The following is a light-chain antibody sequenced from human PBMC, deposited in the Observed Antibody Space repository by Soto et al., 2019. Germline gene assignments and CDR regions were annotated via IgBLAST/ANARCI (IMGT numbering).Light chain of an antibody. V-gene: IGKV1-33*01. Sequence: DIQMTQSPSSLSASVGDRVTITCQAGQGISHYLNWYQQKPGKAPKLLIYDASNLDTGVPSRFSGSGSGTDFTFTITSLQPEDVAIYFCQQYGNPPITFGQGTRLEIK. CDR3: QQYGNPPIT. CDR1: QGISHY. J-gene: IGKJ5*01. CDR2: DAS.